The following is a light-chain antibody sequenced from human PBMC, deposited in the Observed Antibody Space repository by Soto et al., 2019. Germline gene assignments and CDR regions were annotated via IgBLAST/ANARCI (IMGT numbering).Light chain of an antibody. V-gene: IGLV2-14*01. J-gene: IGLJ1*01. CDR3: FSFTSHSSHYV. CDR2: EVT. CDR1: SSDIGGYKF. Sequence: QSALTQPASVAGSPGQSLTISCTGTSSDIGGYKFVSWYQQHPGKAPKVIIYEVTYRPSGVSDRFSGSKSGNTASLTISGLQAEDEADYYCFSFTSHSSHYVFGTGTKVTVL.